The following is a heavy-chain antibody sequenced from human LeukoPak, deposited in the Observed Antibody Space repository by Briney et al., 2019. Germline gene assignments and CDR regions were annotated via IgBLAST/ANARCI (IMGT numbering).Heavy chain of an antibody. CDR2: IYYSGST. J-gene: IGHJ4*02. Sequence: PSETLSLTCTVSGGSISSYYWSWIRQPPGKGLEWIGYIYYSGSTNYNPSLKSRVTISVDTSKNQFSLKLSSVTAADTAVYYCARLYGSGTKVDYWGQGTLVTVSS. D-gene: IGHD3-10*01. V-gene: IGHV4-59*01. CDR3: ARLYGSGTKVDY. CDR1: GGSISSYY.